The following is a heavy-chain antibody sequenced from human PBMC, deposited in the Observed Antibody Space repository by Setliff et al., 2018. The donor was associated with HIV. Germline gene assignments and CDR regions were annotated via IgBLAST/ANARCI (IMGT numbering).Heavy chain of an antibody. CDR1: GGFIKNSNYY. Sequence: SETLSLTCTVYGGFIKNSNYYWNWIRRLPGKGLEWIGYILDSGSTYYNPSLRGRLSMSIDTSANQFSVELTSVTAADTALYFCARVPNWGEAPFAFDVWGLGTMVTV. CDR3: ARVPNWGEAPFAFDV. V-gene: IGHV4-31*03. D-gene: IGHD7-27*01. CDR2: ILDSGST. J-gene: IGHJ3*01.